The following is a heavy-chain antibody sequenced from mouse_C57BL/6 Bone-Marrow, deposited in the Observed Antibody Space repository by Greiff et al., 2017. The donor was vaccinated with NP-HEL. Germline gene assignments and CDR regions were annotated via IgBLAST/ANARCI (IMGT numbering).Heavy chain of an antibody. CDR1: GYTFTDYY. CDR3: ARWAY. Sequence: VQLQESGAELVRPGASVKLSCKASGYTFTDYYINWVKQRPGQGLEWIARIYPGSGNTYYNEKFKGKATLTAEKSSSTAYMQLSSLTSEDSAVYFCARWAYWGHGTLVTVSA. J-gene: IGHJ3*01. CDR2: IYPGSGNT. V-gene: IGHV1-76*01.